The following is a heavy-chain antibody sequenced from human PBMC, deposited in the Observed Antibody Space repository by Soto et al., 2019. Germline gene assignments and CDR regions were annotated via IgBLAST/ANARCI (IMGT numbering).Heavy chain of an antibody. D-gene: IGHD2-2*01. CDR1: GGSFSGYY. CDR3: ARGGGVPETDYYYYGMDV. V-gene: IGHV4-34*01. CDR2: INHSGST. J-gene: IGHJ6*02. Sequence: PSETLSLTCAVYGGSFSGYYWSWVRQPPGKGLEWIGEINHSGSTNYNPSLKSRVTISVDTSKNQFSLKLSSVTAADTAVYYCARGGGVPETDYYYYGMDVWGQGTTVTVSS.